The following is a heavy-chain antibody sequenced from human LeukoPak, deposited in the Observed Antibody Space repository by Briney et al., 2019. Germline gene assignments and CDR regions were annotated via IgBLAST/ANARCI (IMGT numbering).Heavy chain of an antibody. CDR3: AKDRVYYYDSRGYAGIYGMDL. J-gene: IGHJ6*02. CDR2: ISGSGGST. CDR1: GFTFSSYA. V-gene: IGHV3-23*01. D-gene: IGHD3-22*01. Sequence: PGGSLRLSCAASGFTFSSYAMSWVRQAPGKGLEWVSAISGSGGSTYYADSVKGRFTISRDNSKNTLYLQMNSLRAEDTAVYYCAKDRVYYYDSRGYAGIYGMDLWGQGTTVTVSS.